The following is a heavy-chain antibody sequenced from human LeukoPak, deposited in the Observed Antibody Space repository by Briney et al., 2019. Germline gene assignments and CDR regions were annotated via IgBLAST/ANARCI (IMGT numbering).Heavy chain of an antibody. CDR2: ISSSSSYI. V-gene: IGHV3-21*01. CDR3: ARASSAEFDY. J-gene: IGHJ4*02. D-gene: IGHD2-2*01. Sequence: GGSLRLSCAASGFTFTNAWMSWVRQAPGKGLEWVSSISSSSSYIYYADSVKGRFTISRDNAKNSLYLQMNSLGAEDTAVYYCARASSAEFDYWGQGTLVTVSS. CDR1: GFTFTNAW.